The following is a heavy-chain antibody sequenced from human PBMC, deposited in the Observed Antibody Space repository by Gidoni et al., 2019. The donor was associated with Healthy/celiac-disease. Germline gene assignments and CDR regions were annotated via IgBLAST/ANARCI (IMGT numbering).Heavy chain of an antibody. CDR2: ISAYNGNT. Sequence: QVQLVQSGAEVQKPRAAVKLSCKASGYTFTSYGISWVRQAPGQGLEWMGWISAYNGNTNYAQKLQGRVTMTTDTSTSTAYMELRSLRSDDTAVYYCASAPPLFHENYGMDVWGQGTTVTVSS. J-gene: IGHJ6*02. CDR3: ASAPPLFHENYGMDV. CDR1: GYTFTSYG. V-gene: IGHV1-18*01. D-gene: IGHD3-10*01.